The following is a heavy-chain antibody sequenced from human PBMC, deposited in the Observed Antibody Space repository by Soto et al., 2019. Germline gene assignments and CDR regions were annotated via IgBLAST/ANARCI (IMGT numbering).Heavy chain of an antibody. J-gene: IGHJ6*02. CDR3: ARHDIAVAGTDYSYGMDV. V-gene: IGHV5-51*01. Sequence: GESLKISFKGSGYSFTSYLICWVRQMPVKGLEWMGIIYPGDSDTRYSPSFQGKVTISADKSISTAYLQWSSLKASDTAMYYCARHDIAVAGTDYSYGMDVLGQRTTLAVCS. CDR2: IYPGDSDT. D-gene: IGHD6-19*01. CDR1: GYSFTSYL.